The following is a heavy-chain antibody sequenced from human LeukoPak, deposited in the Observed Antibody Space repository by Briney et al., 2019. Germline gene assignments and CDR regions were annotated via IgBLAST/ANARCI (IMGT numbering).Heavy chain of an antibody. CDR1: GFTFSDYH. V-gene: IGHV3-11*03. Sequence: GSLRLSCAASGFTFSDYHMSWMRQAPRKGREWRSYISSISDYTHYADSVKGRFTISRDNAKNSLYLQMKSLRAEDTALYYFAGPTCLRGRYCRTNLWARGTLVTVPS. J-gene: IGHJ4*02. D-gene: IGHD2-15*01. CDR3: AGPTCLRGRYCRTNL. CDR2: ISSISDYT.